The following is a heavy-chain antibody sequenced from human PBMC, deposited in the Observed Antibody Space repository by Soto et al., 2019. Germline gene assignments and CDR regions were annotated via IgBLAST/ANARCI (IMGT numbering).Heavy chain of an antibody. CDR3: ASHCSISCSDWVDP. D-gene: IGHD2-2*01. Sequence: ASVKVSCKASVYSFTGYYIHWVRQAPGQGLEWMGIIDPSGGSTAYAQKFQGRVTLTRDTSTSTAYMELSSLRSEDTAVYYCASHCSISCSDWVDPLGQGTQVTVSS. CDR2: IDPSGGST. J-gene: IGHJ5*02. V-gene: IGHV1-46*03. CDR1: VYSFTGYY.